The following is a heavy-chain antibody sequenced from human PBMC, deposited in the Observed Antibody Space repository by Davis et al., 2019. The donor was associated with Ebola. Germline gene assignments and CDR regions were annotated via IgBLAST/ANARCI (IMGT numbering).Heavy chain of an antibody. Sequence: SVKVSCKASGGTFSKYTFSWVRQAPGHGLAWLGRIGPICGRTNYAQKFQGRVTIIADESTSAAYMEVSSLRFEDTAVYYWARHAQNRDGYNYNYFDLWGQGTLVTVSS. CDR3: ARHAQNRDGYNYNYFDL. J-gene: IGHJ4*02. CDR2: IGPICGRT. V-gene: IGHV1-69*13. CDR1: GGTFSKYT. D-gene: IGHD5-24*01.